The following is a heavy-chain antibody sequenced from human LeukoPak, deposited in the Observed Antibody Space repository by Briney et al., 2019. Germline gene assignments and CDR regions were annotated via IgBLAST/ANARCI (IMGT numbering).Heavy chain of an antibody. V-gene: IGHV3-23*01. CDR1: GFTFSSYG. J-gene: IGHJ4*02. D-gene: IGHD3-9*01. Sequence: GGSLRLSCAASGFTFSSYGMSWVRQAPGKGLEWVSAISGSGGSTYYADSVKGRFTISRDNSKNTLYLQMNSLRAEDTAVYYCAKDPKGMRYFDWLPPYYFDYWGQGTLVTVSS. CDR3: AKDPKGMRYFDWLPPYYFDY. CDR2: ISGSGGST.